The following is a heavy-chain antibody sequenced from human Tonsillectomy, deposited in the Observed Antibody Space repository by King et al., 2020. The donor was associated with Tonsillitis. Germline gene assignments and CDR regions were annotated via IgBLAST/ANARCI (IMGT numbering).Heavy chain of an antibody. J-gene: IGHJ6*03. D-gene: IGHD6-13*01. Sequence: VQLVESGAEVKKPGESLRISCKGCGYSFTSYWINWVRQMPGKCLEWMGRIDPSDAHTKYSPSFQGHVSISADKSITTAYLQWSSLEAPDTAIYYCARSEQELSTYYYYYYMDVWGKGTTVTVSS. CDR2: IDPSDAHT. CDR1: GYSFTSYW. V-gene: IGHV5-10-1*03. CDR3: ARSEQELSTYYYYYYMDV.